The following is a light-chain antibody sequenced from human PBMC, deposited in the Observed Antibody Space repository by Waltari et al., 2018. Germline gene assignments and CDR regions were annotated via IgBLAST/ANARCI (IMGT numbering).Light chain of an antibody. CDR2: QDN. CDR3: QAWDSTTRV. CDR1: KLGAKY. J-gene: IGLJ3*02. V-gene: IGLV3-1*01. Sequence: SYELTQRPSVSVSPGQTASNTCSGDKLGAKYAGWYQQKPGQSPVLVIYQDNKRPSGNPERFSGSNSGNTATLTISGTQALDEADYYCQAWDSTTRVFGGGTKLTVI.